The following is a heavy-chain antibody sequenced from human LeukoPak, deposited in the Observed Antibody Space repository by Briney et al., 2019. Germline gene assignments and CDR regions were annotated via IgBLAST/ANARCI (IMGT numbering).Heavy chain of an antibody. CDR1: GYTFIGYG. J-gene: IGHJ5*02. Sequence: ASVKVSCKASGYTFIGYGISWVRQAPGQGLEWMGWISAYNGNTNYAQKLQGRVTMTTDTSTTTAYMELRSLRSDDTAVYYCARDRVQGYSSALKGLGYGSWGQGTLVTVSS. CDR3: ARDRVQGYSSALKGLGYGS. D-gene: IGHD6-19*01. V-gene: IGHV1-18*01. CDR2: ISAYNGNT.